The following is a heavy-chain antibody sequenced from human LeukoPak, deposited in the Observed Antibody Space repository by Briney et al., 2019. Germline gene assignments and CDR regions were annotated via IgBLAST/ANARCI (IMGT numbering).Heavy chain of an antibody. J-gene: IGHJ3*02. CDR3: ARLLRWSEDGFDI. V-gene: IGHV4-59*08. D-gene: IGHD2-15*01. CDR1: GGSISNYF. CDR2: INDTGRT. Sequence: SETLSLTCTVSGGSISNYFWSWIRQSPGKGLECIGYINDTGRTKYNPSLASRATISIDTSNQFSLTLRSVTAADTAVYYCARLLRWSEDGFDIWGEGTMVAISS.